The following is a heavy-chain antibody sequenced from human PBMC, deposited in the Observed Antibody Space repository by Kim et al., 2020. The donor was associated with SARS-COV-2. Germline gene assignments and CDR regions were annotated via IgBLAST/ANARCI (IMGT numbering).Heavy chain of an antibody. CDR2: IYYSGST. CDR1: GGSISSGGYY. J-gene: IGHJ6*02. V-gene: IGHV4-31*03. Sequence: SETLSLTCTVSGGSISSGGYYWSWIRQHPGKGLEWIGYIYYSGSTYYNPSLKSRVTISVDTSKNQFSLKLSSVTAADTAVYYCARSIARAFPMDVWGQGTTVTVSS. CDR3: ARSIARAFPMDV. D-gene: IGHD6-13*01.